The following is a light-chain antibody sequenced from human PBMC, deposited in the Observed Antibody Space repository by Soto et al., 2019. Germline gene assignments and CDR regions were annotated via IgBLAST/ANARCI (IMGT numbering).Light chain of an antibody. Sequence: EIVLTQSPATLSLSPGERATLSCRASQSVSSYLAWYQQKPGQAPRLLIYDASNRATGIPARFSGSGSGTDFTLTISSLEPEDFAVYYCQQRSNWPQLTFRGGTEVEIK. J-gene: IGKJ4*01. V-gene: IGKV3-11*01. CDR3: QQRSNWPQLT. CDR1: QSVSSY. CDR2: DAS.